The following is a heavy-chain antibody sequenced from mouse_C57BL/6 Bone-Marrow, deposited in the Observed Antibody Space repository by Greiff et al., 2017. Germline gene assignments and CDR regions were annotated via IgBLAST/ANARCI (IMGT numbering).Heavy chain of an antibody. CDR2: ISNLAYSI. J-gene: IGHJ1*03. V-gene: IGHV5-15*01. Sequence: EVQLVESGGGLVQPGGSLKLSCAASGFTFSDYGMAWVRQAPRKGPEWVAFISNLAYSIYYADTVTGRFTFSRENAKNTMYLEMSSLRSEDTAMYFCERRHPYYGKTIDVWGTGTTVTVSS. CDR3: ERRHPYYGKTIDV. CDR1: GFTFSDYG. D-gene: IGHD1-1*01.